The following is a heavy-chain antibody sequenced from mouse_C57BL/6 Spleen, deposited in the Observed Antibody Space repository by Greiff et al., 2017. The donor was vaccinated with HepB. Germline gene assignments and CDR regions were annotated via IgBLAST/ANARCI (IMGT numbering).Heavy chain of an antibody. V-gene: IGHV1-77*01. Sequence: QVQLLQSGAVLVKPGASVQISCKASGFTFTDYYLNWVQQRPGQGLEWILMIGPGIGSTYYNEKFKGKATLTADKSSSTAYMQLSSLTSEDSAVYFCARGLSYYFDYWGQGTTLTVSS. CDR2: IGPGIGST. CDR3: ARGLSYYFDY. J-gene: IGHJ2*01. D-gene: IGHD6-5*01. CDR1: GFTFTDYY.